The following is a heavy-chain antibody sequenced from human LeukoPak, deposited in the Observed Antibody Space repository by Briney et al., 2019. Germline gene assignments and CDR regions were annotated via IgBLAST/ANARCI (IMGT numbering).Heavy chain of an antibody. V-gene: IGHV3-7*01. CDR3: ARDRNLPTR. D-gene: IGHD4-17*01. J-gene: IGHJ4*02. CDR1: GFTVSSNY. Sequence: AGGSLRLSCAASGFTVSSNYMSWVRQAPGKGLEWVANIKQDGSEKSYVDSVKGRFTISRDNGKNSLFLQMNSLRAEDTAVYYCARDRNLPTRWGQGTLVTVSS. CDR2: IKQDGSEK.